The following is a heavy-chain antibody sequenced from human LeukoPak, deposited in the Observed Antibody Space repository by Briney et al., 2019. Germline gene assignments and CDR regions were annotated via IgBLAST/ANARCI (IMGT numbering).Heavy chain of an antibody. V-gene: IGHV3-11*04. Sequence: NPGGSLRLSCAASGFTFSDYYMSWIRQAPGKGLEWVSYISSSGSTIYYADSVKGRFTISRDNAKNSLYLQMNSLRAEDTAVYYCARDLVGASGSYPAGWFDPWGQGTLVTVSS. CDR2: ISSSGSTI. CDR3: ARDLVGASGSYPAGWFDP. J-gene: IGHJ5*02. D-gene: IGHD1-26*01. CDR1: GFTFSDYY.